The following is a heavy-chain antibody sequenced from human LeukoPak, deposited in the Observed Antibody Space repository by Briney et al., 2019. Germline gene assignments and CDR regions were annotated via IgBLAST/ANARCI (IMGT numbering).Heavy chain of an antibody. Sequence: GGSLRLSCSPSGFTFSSYAMTWVRQAPGKGLEWVSAIGSSGSTFYADSVKGRFTISRDNSKNTLYLQMNSLRAEDTAVYYCAKVPRGHYFDLWGRGTLVTVSS. CDR3: AKVPRGHYFDL. D-gene: IGHD1-14*01. CDR2: IGSSGST. J-gene: IGHJ2*01. CDR1: GFTFSSYA. V-gene: IGHV3-23*01.